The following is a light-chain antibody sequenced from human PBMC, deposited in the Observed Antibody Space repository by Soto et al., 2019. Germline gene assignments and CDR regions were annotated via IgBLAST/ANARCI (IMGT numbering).Light chain of an antibody. V-gene: IGLV2-14*01. CDR1: SSDICAYYY. Sequence: QSSLTQPASLSGSPVQSITISCTGTSSDICAYYYFSWFQQHPGKSPRPMISEVNNRPSGVSNRFSGSKSGNTAYLTISGLQVEDEAEYFCVSFTTTXTHVFGTGTKVXVX. J-gene: IGLJ1*01. CDR3: VSFTTTXTHV. CDR2: EVN.